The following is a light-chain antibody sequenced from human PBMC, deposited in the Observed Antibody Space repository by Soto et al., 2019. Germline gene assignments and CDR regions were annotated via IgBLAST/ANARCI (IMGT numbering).Light chain of an antibody. J-gene: IGKJ1*01. V-gene: IGKV3-15*01. CDR2: GAS. CDR3: QQYNNWWT. CDR1: QSINSN. Sequence: GMSHSPATLSVSPRERATLSCTASQSINSNLAWYQQRPGEAPRLLIYGASTRATGIPARFSGSGSGTEFTLTISSLQSEDFAVYYCQQYNNWWTFGQGTKVDVK.